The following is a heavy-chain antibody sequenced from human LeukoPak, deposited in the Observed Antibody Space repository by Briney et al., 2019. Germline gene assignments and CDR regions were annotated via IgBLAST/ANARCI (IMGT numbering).Heavy chain of an antibody. Sequence: GGSLRLSCAASGFTFSSYAMTWVRQAPGKGLEWVSAISGSGGATYYADSVKGRFTISRDNSKNTLYLQMNSLRAEDTAVYYCAKSTVTTGDWYFDYWGQGILVTVSS. V-gene: IGHV3-23*01. CDR1: GFTFSSYA. J-gene: IGHJ4*02. D-gene: IGHD4-17*01. CDR2: ISGSGGAT. CDR3: AKSTVTTGDWYFDY.